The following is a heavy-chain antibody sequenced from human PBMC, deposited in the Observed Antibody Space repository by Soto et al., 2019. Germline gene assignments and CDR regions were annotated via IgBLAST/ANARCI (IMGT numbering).Heavy chain of an antibody. CDR3: ARSGQQLVYPYSYYGMDV. D-gene: IGHD6-13*01. Sequence: GGSLRLSCAASGFTFSSYAMHWVRQAPGKGLEWVAVISYDGSSKYYADSVKGRFTISRDNSKNTLYLQMNSLRAEDTAVYYCARSGQQLVYPYSYYGMDVWGHGTTVTVSS. V-gene: IGHV3-30-3*01. CDR1: GFTFSSYA. CDR2: ISYDGSSK. J-gene: IGHJ6*02.